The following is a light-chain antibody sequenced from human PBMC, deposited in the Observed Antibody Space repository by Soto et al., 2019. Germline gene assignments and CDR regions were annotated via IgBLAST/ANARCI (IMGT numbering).Light chain of an antibody. CDR1: QSVSSY. Sequence: EIVLTQSPATLSLSPGERATLSCRASQSVSSYLAWYQQKPGQAPRLLIYDASNRATGIPARFSGSGSGTDFPRAVSSLEPEDFAVYYWQQRSNWPLTFGGGTKVEIK. CDR2: DAS. V-gene: IGKV3-11*01. J-gene: IGKJ4*01. CDR3: QQRSNWPLT.